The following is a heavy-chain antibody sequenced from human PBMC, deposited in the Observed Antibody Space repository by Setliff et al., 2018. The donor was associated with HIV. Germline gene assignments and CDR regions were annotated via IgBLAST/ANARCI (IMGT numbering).Heavy chain of an antibody. V-gene: IGHV4-39*07. CDR1: GGSFIGSSFQ. Sequence: SETLSLTCNVSGGSFIGSSFQSTWIRQAPGKGLEWIGDIAYSGTTMYFNYNPSLESRLSLSEDASRHQFSLKLTSVTADDTGIYYCARGPPFAYWGQGLLVTVSS. CDR3: ARGPPFAY. J-gene: IGHJ4*02. CDR2: IAYSGTTMYF.